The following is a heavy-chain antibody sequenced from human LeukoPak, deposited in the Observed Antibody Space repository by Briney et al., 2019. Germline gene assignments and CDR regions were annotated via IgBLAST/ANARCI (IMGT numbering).Heavy chain of an antibody. V-gene: IGHV3-15*01. CDR1: GFTFCNAW. Sequence: GGSLRLSCAASGFTFCNAWMNWVRQAPGQGLEWVGRINRKTEAETTDYAAPVKGRLIISRDDSKNTLYLQMNSLKAEDTAVYYCSADLGEADGGYHYGLDVWGQGTTVTVSS. J-gene: IGHJ6*02. CDR3: SADLGEADGGYHYGLDV. D-gene: IGHD4-17*01. CDR2: INRKTEAETT.